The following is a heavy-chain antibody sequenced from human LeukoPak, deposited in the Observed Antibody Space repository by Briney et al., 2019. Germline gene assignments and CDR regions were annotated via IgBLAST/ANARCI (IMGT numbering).Heavy chain of an antibody. Sequence: ASVKVSCKASGYTLTSYGISWVLQAPGQGLEWMGWISAYNGNTNYAQKLQGRVTMTTDTSTSTAYMDLRSLRSDDTAMYYCARGTVTTPFDYWGQGTLVTVSS. V-gene: IGHV1-18*01. CDR1: GYTLTSYG. CDR3: ARGTVTTPFDY. D-gene: IGHD4-17*01. J-gene: IGHJ4*02. CDR2: ISAYNGNT.